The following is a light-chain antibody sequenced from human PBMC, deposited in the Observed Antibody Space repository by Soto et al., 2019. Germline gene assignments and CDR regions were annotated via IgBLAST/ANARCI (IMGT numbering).Light chain of an antibody. J-gene: IGKJ2*01. CDR3: QQYNSYSRT. CDR2: MAC. V-gene: IGKV1-5*03. Sequence: DIQMTQSPSTLSASVGDRVTITCRASQSISSWLAWYQQKPGKAPKLLIYMACSLESGVPSRFSGSGSGTEFTLTISSLQPDDFATYYCQQYNSYSRTFGQGTKLEIK. CDR1: QSISSW.